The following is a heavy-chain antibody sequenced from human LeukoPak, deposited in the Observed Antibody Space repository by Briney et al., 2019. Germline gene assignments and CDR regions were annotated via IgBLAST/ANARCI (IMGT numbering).Heavy chain of an antibody. CDR1: EFTFGSYA. Sequence: PGGSLRLSCVASEFTFGSYALHWVRQAPGKGLEWVAFISSDGSNKYYADSAKGRFTISRDNSKNTLFLQMNSLRAEDTAVYYCAKASLIVVVITSDYWGQGTLVTVSS. CDR3: AKASLIVVVITSDY. J-gene: IGHJ4*02. D-gene: IGHD3-22*01. CDR2: ISSDGSNK. V-gene: IGHV3-30-3*01.